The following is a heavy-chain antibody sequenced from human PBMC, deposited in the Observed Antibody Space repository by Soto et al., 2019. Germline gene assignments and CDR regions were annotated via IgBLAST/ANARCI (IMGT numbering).Heavy chain of an antibody. CDR1: GYTFTSYA. J-gene: IGHJ6*02. CDR3: ARDYLGSYYYYYGMDV. Sequence: ASVKVSCKASGYTFTSYAMHWVRQAPGQRLEWMGWINAGNGNTKYSQKFQGRVTITRDTSASTAYMELSSLRSEDTAVYYCARDYLGSYYYYYGMDVWGQGTTVTVSS. D-gene: IGHD3-16*02. CDR2: INAGNGNT. V-gene: IGHV1-3*01.